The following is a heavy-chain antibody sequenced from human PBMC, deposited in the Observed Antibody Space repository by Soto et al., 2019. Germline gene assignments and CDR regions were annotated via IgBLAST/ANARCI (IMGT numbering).Heavy chain of an antibody. V-gene: IGHV1-46*03. CDR1: GYTFTTYY. J-gene: IGHJ5*02. CDR3: ARGSNTNRWYPRFTP. D-gene: IGHD6-13*01. Sequence: ASVKVSCKASGYTFTTYYIHWVRQAPGQGLEWMGIVNPSGGTTTFAQKFQGRVTMTSDTSTSTVYMELSSLRSEDTALYYCARGSNTNRWYPRFTPWAQGTLFPAS. CDR2: VNPSGGTT.